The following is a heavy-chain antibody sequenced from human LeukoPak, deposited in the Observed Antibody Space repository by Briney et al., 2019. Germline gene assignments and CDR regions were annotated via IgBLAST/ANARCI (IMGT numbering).Heavy chain of an antibody. CDR3: ARSDRGQQLANEGDYYFDY. CDR1: GFTFNSYA. J-gene: IGHJ4*02. V-gene: IGHV3-30*04. Sequence: PGGSLRLSCAASGFTFNSYAMHWVRQAPGKGLEWVAVISYDGSNKYYADSVKGRFTISRDNSKNTLYLQMNSLRAEDTAVYYCARSDRGQQLANEGDYYFDYWGQGTLVTVSS. CDR2: ISYDGSNK. D-gene: IGHD6-13*01.